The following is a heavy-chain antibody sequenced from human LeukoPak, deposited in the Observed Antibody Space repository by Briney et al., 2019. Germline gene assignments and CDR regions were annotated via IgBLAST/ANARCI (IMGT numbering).Heavy chain of an antibody. CDR1: GFTFSSYA. V-gene: IGHV3-23*01. CDR2: ISGSGGST. Sequence: GGSLRLSCAASGFTFSSYAMSWVRQAPGKGPEWVSAISGSGGSTYYADSVKGRFTISRDNSKNTLYLQMNSLRVEDTAVYYCAKDLPPIVVVVAATSYWGQGTLVTVSS. D-gene: IGHD2-15*01. J-gene: IGHJ4*02. CDR3: AKDLPPIVVVVAATSY.